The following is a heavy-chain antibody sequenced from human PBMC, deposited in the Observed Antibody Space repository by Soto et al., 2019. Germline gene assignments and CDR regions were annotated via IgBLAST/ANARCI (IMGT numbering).Heavy chain of an antibody. D-gene: IGHD3-3*01. CDR3: ARHDFWSANYDY. J-gene: IGHJ4*02. V-gene: IGHV4-39*01. CDR2: IYYSGST. Sequence: PSETLSLTCTVSVGSISSSSYYWGWIRQPPGKGLEWIGSIYYSGSTYYNPSLKSRVTISVDTSKNQFSLKLSSVTAADTAVYYCARHDFWSANYDYWGQGTLVTVSS. CDR1: VGSISSSSYY.